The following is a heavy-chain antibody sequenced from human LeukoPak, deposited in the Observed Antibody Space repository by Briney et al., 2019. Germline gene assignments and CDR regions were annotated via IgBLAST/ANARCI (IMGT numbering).Heavy chain of an antibody. V-gene: IGHV3-30-3*01. D-gene: IGHD4-23*01. Sequence: GGSLRLSCAASGFIFSSYAMHWVRQAPGKGLEWVAVISFDGSNKYYTDSVKGRFTISRDNSKNTLYLQMNSLRTEDTAVYYCARDDGGNSGWFDPWGQGTLVTVSS. CDR2: ISFDGSNK. J-gene: IGHJ5*02. CDR1: GFIFSSYA. CDR3: ARDDGGNSGWFDP.